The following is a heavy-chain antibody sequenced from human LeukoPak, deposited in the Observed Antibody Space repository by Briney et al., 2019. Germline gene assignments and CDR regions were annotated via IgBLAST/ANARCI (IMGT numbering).Heavy chain of an antibody. D-gene: IGHD6-6*01. V-gene: IGHV3-48*01. J-gene: IGHJ5*02. CDR3: ARTSSIAARRWFDP. Sequence: RLSXXXXGFTFXXXSMNXXRXXPGKXLEXVSXISSSSSTIYYADSVKGRFTISRDNAKNSLYLQMNSLRAEDTAVYYCARTSSIAARRWFDPWGQGTLVTVSS. CDR2: ISSSSSTI. CDR1: GFTFXXXS.